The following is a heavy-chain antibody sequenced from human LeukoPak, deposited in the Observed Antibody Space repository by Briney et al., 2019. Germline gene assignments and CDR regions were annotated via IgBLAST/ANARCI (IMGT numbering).Heavy chain of an antibody. CDR3: VSSAAPATEWFDP. CDR2: IYYSGST. J-gene: IGHJ5*02. Sequence: SETLSLTCTVSGGSISSSSYYWGWIRQPPGKGLEWIGSIYYSGSTYYNPSLKSRATISKATSRNQFSLNLTSVTAADTAVYYCVSSAAPATEWFDPWGQGTLVTVSS. CDR1: GGSISSSSYY. V-gene: IGHV4-39*07. D-gene: IGHD6-13*01.